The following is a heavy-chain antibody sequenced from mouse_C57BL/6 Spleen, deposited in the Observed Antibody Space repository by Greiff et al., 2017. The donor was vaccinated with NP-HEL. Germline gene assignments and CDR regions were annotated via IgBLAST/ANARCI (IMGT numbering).Heavy chain of an antibody. J-gene: IGHJ3*01. CDR1: GYTFTSYW. CDR2: INPSSGYT. V-gene: IGHV1-7*01. CDR3: AYYDYDAFAY. Sequence: VQLQQSGAELAKPGASVQLSCKASGYTFTSYWMHWVKQRPGQGLEWIGYINPSSGYTKYNQKFQDKATLTADKSSSTAYMQLSSLTYEDSAVYYCAYYDYDAFAYWGQGTLVTVSA. D-gene: IGHD2-4*01.